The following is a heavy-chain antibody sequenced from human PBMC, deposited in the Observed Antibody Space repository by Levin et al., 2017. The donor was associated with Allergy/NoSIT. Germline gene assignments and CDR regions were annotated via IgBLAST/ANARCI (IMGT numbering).Heavy chain of an antibody. V-gene: IGHV3-11*01. J-gene: IGHJ5*02. CDR1: GFTFSDHY. D-gene: IGHD3-10*01. CDR3: ARGGGPHFDP. Sequence: GESLKISCAASGFTFSDHYMSWIRQAPGKGLEWVSYIGSSGSPIYYADSVKGRFTVSRDNAKNSLYLQMNSLRAEDTALYYCARGGGPHFDPWGQGTLVSVSS. CDR2: IGSSGSPI.